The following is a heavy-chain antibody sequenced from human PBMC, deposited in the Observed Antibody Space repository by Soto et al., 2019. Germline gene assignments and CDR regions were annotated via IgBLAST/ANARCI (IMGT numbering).Heavy chain of an antibody. CDR2: IKQDGTEK. D-gene: IGHD3-16*01. J-gene: IGHJ2*01. CDR1: GFSFTNYW. CDR3: ARGGGGRYFDV. V-gene: IGHV3-7*04. Sequence: EVQLVESGGGLVQPGGSLRLSCAASGFSFTNYWMTWVRQAPGKGLEWVADIKQDGTEKYYLASVRGRFTISRDNANNSLYLQTNRLRVEDTAVYFCARGGGGRYFDVWGRGTLVTV.